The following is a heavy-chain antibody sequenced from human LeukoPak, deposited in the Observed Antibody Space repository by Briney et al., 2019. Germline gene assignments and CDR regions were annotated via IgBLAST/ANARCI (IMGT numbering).Heavy chain of an antibody. V-gene: IGHV3-21*01. D-gene: IGHD3-10*01. CDR1: GFTFSSYS. CDR2: ISSSSSYI. Sequence: GGSLRLSCAASGFTFSSYSMNWVRQAPGKGLEWVSSISSSSSYIHYADSVKGRFTISRDNAKNSLYLQMNSLRAEDTAVYYCARGEWFGELGIDYWGQGTLVTVSS. J-gene: IGHJ4*02. CDR3: ARGEWFGELGIDY.